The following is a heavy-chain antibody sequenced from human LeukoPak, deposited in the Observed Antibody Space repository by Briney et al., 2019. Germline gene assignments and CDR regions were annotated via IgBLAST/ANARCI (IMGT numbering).Heavy chain of an antibody. CDR1: GFTFSNYA. J-gene: IGHJ4*02. Sequence: PGGSLRLSCAASGFTFSNYAMSWVRQAPGKGLEWVSAISGSGGSTYYADSVKGRFTISRDNAKNSLYLQMNSLRAEDTAVYYCARYSGYESIDYWGQGTLVTVSS. CDR3: ARYSGYESIDY. CDR2: ISGSGGST. D-gene: IGHD5-12*01. V-gene: IGHV3-23*01.